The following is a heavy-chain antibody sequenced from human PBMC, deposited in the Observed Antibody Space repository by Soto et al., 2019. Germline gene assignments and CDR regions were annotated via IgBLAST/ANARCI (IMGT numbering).Heavy chain of an antibody. CDR3: AKGHQQLFDY. J-gene: IGHJ4*02. CDR1: GFTFSSYG. CDR2: ISYDGSNK. Sequence: GGSLRLSCAASGFTFSSYGMHWVRQAPGKGLEWVAVISYDGSNKYYADSVKGRFTISGDNSKNTLYLQMNSLRAEDTAVYYCAKGHQQLFDYWGQGALVTVSS. V-gene: IGHV3-30*18. D-gene: IGHD6-13*01.